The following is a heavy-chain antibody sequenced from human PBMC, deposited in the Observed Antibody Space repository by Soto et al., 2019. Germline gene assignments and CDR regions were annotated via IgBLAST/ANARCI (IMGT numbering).Heavy chain of an antibody. J-gene: IGHJ5*02. D-gene: IGHD3-10*01. CDR2: IYYSGGT. V-gene: IGHV4-59*01. CDR1: GGSISSYY. CDR3: ASYGSGSDPRFDA. Sequence: QVQLQESGPGLVKPSETLSLTCTVSGGSISSYYWSWIRQPPGKGLEWIGYIYYSGGTNYNPNLNSRVTISVGTSEDQSSLKLSSVTAADRAVYYCASYGSGSDPRFDAWGQGTLVTVSS.